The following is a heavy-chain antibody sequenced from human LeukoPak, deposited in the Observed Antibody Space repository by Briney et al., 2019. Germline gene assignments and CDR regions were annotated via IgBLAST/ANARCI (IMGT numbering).Heavy chain of an antibody. CDR1: GYTFTSYY. J-gene: IGHJ6*03. D-gene: IGHD5-18*01. CDR2: INPSGGST. V-gene: IGHV1-46*01. CDR3: ARRGYSYGLYYYYYMDV. Sequence: ASVKVSCKASGYTFTSYYMHWVRQAPGQGLEWMGIINPSGGSTSYAQKFQGRVTMTRDMSTSTVYMELSNLRSEDTAVYYCARRGYSYGLYYYYYMDVWGKGTTVTISS.